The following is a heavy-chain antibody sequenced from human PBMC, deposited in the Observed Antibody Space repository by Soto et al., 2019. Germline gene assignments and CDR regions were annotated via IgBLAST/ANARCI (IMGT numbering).Heavy chain of an antibody. Sequence: SETLSLTCTVSGGSISSNYWTWIRQPPGRGLEWIGYVYNSGSTNYNPSLKSRVTISEDTSKSQFSLKVNSMTAADTAVCYCARYRREAVAGYTLDNWGQGILVTVSS. CDR1: GGSISSNY. CDR3: ARYRREAVAGYTLDN. D-gene: IGHD6-13*01. V-gene: IGHV4-59*01. CDR2: VYNSGST. J-gene: IGHJ4*02.